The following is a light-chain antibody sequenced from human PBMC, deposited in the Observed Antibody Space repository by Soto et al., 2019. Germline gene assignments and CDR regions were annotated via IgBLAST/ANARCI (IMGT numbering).Light chain of an antibody. Sequence: QSVLTQPASVSESPGQSITISCAGTSSDVGGYNFVSWYQQHPDKAPKLIIYGVTNRPSGVSDRFSGSKSGNTASLTISGLQAEDEADYYCTSYTSTTTYVSGNRTKVTVL. CDR2: GVT. CDR1: SSDVGGYNF. CDR3: TSYTSTTTYV. V-gene: IGLV2-14*01. J-gene: IGLJ1*01.